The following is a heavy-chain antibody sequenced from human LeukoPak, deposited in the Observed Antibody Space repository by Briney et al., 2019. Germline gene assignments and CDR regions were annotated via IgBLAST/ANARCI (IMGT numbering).Heavy chain of an antibody. CDR1: GYSISSGYC. CDR2: IYHSGST. D-gene: IGHD3-22*01. Sequence: KPSETLSLTCAVSGYSISSGYCWGWIRQPPGKGLEWIGSIYHSGSTYYNPSLKSRVTISVDTSKDQFSLKLSSVTAADTAVYYCARQGSGYYYSAFDIWGQGTMVTVSS. CDR3: ARQGSGYYYSAFDI. V-gene: IGHV4-38-2*01. J-gene: IGHJ3*02.